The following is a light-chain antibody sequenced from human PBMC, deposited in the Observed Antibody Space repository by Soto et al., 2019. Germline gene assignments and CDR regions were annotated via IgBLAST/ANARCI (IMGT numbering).Light chain of an antibody. CDR1: ETISLW. CDR3: QQYDTDAWT. V-gene: IGKV1-5*03. Sequence: DIQLTQSPSTLSASVGDRVTITCRASETISLWLAWYQQKPGKAPKLLMYKASTLESGVPSRFSGGGSGTEFTLSISGLQPDDFATYYCQQYDTDAWTFGQGTK. CDR2: KAS. J-gene: IGKJ1*01.